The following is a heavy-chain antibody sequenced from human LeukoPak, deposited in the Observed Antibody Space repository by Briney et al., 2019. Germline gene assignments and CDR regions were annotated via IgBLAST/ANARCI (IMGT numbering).Heavy chain of an antibody. J-gene: IGHJ5*02. CDR2: IYYSGST. CDR1: CGSISSSSYY. Sequence: SETLSLTCTVSCGSISSSSYYWGWIRQPPGKGLEWIGSIYYSGSTYYNPSLKSRVTISVDTSKNQFSLKLSSVTAADTAVYYCARKRDWFDPWGQGTLVTVSS. V-gene: IGHV4-39*01. CDR3: ARKRDWFDP.